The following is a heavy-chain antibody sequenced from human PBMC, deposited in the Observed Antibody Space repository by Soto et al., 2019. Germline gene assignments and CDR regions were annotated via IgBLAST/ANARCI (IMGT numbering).Heavy chain of an antibody. J-gene: IGHJ4*02. CDR3: AREGDTAMGTIDY. Sequence: KPSETLSLTCTVSGGSISSYYWSWIRQPPGKGLEWIGYIYYSGSTNYNPSLKSRVTISVDTSKNQFSLKLSSVTAADTAVYYCAREGDTAMGTIDYWGQGTLVTVSS. CDR2: IYYSGST. D-gene: IGHD5-18*01. CDR1: GGSISSYY. V-gene: IGHV4-59*01.